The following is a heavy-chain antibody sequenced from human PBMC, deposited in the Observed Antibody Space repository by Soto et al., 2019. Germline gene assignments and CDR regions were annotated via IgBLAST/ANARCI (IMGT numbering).Heavy chain of an antibody. V-gene: IGHV4-39*01. CDR2: IYYSGST. D-gene: IGHD2-15*01. CDR1: GGSISSSSYY. J-gene: IGHJ4*02. CDR3: ARGYCSGGSCYRY. Sequence: SETLSLTCTVSGGSISSSSYYWGWIRQPPGKGLEWIGSIYYSGSTYYNPSLKSRVTISVDTSKNQFSLKLSSVTAADTAIYYCARGYCSGGSCYRYWGQGSQVTVSS.